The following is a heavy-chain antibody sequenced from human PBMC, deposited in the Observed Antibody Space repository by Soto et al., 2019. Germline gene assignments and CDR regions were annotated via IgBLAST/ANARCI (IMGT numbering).Heavy chain of an antibody. J-gene: IGHJ4*02. Sequence: SETLSLTCSVSGGSISTVGHYWTWIRQPPGKGLEWLGSLYHTGSTYYSKSLRSRLTMSVDTSKSQFSLRLSSVTAADTAVYYCARATGTLRSRNCDYWGQGSLVTVSS. CDR3: ARATGTLRSRNCDY. V-gene: IGHV4-31*03. CDR2: LYHTGST. CDR1: GGSISTVGHY. D-gene: IGHD1-1*01.